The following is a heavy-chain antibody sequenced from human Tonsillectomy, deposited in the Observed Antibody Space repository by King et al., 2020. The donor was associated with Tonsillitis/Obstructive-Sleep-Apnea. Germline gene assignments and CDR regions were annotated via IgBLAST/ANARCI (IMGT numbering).Heavy chain of an antibody. V-gene: IGHV2-5*02. CDR1: GFSLSTSGVG. J-gene: IGHJ4*02. CDR2: IYLDDDK. CDR3: AHRPSGSYSFDY. D-gene: IGHD1-26*01. Sequence: ITLKESGPTLVKPTQTLTLTCTFSGFSLSTSGVGVGWIRHPPGKALEWLALIYLDDDKRYSPSLKSRLTITKDTSKNQVVLTMTNMDPVDTATYYCAHRPSGSYSFDYWGQGTLVTVSS.